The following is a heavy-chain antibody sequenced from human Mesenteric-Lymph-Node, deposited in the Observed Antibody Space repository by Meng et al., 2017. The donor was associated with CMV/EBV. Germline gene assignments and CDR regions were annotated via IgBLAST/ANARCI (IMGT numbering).Heavy chain of an antibody. CDR2: VHYTGDT. V-gene: IGHV4-59*01. J-gene: IGHJ4*02. CDR1: GGSIGGYY. Sequence: SETLSLTCSVSGGSIGGYYWSWLRQNPGKGLEGIAYVHYTGDTNYSPSLKGRVTVSADTSKRQFSLRLNSVTAADTAVYYCARSGTYCSNTACYAFDSWGQGTLVTVSS. D-gene: IGHD2-2*01. CDR3: ARSGTYCSNTACYAFDS.